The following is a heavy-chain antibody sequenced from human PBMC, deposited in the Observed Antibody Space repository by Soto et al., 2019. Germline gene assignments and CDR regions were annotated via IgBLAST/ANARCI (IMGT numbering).Heavy chain of an antibody. J-gene: IGHJ6*02. Sequence: GGSLRLSCAASGFTFSNAWMNWVRQAPGKGLEWVGRIKSKTDGGTTDYAAPVKGRFTISRDDSKNTLYLQMNRLKTEDTAVYYCTTDPESSSWYGYYYYGMDVWGQGTTVTVSS. V-gene: IGHV3-15*07. CDR1: GFTFSNAW. CDR2: IKSKTDGGTT. CDR3: TTDPESSSWYGYYYYGMDV. D-gene: IGHD6-13*01.